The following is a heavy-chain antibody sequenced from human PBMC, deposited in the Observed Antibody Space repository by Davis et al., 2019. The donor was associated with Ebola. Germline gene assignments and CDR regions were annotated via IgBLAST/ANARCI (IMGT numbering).Heavy chain of an antibody. D-gene: IGHD2-15*01. CDR3: ARRRGDSGAFDY. Sequence: SETLSLTCTVSGGSISSSSYYWGWIRQPPGKGLEWIGEIYHSGSTNYNPSLKSRVTISVDTSKNQFSLKLSSVTAADTAVYYCARRRGDSGAFDYWGQGTLVTVSS. CDR1: GGSISSSSYY. J-gene: IGHJ4*02. CDR2: IYHSGST. V-gene: IGHV4-39*01.